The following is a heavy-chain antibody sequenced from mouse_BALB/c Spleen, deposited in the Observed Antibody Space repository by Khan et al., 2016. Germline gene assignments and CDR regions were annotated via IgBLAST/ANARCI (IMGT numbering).Heavy chain of an antibody. V-gene: IGHV9-3-1*01. Sequence: QIQLVQSGPELKKPGETVKISCKASGYTFTNYVMNWVKQSPGQGLKWMGWINTYTGEPTYADDFKGRFAFYLETSASTAYLQLNSLKNEDTARYFSVRFHGVYWGQGTTLTVSS. CDR1: GYTFTNYV. J-gene: IGHJ2*01. CDR2: INTYTGEP. CDR3: VRFHGVY.